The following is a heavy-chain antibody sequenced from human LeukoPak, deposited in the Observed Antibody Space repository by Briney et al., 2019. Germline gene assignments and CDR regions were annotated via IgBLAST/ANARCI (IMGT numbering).Heavy chain of an antibody. CDR3: ARGGTYSDAFDI. V-gene: IGHV4-4*07. Sequence: SETLSLTCTVSGGSTSTYYWSWIRQPAGKGLEWIGRTFSSGSTNYNPSLKSRVTISVDTSKNQFSLKLYSVTAADTALYYCARGGTYSDAFDIWGQGTMVTVSS. CDR1: GGSTSTYY. J-gene: IGHJ3*02. D-gene: IGHD1-26*01. CDR2: TFSSGST.